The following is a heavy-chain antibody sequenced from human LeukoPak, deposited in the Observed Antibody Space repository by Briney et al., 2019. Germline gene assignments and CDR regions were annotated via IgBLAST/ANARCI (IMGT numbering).Heavy chain of an antibody. CDR2: IYSGGST. J-gene: IGHJ4*02. D-gene: IGHD2-15*01. Sequence: GGSLRLSCAASGFTFSSYGMHWVRQAPGKGLEWVSVIYSGGSTYYADSVKGRFTISRDNSKNTLYLQMNSLRAEDTAVYYCAREIFGIDYWGQGTLVTVSS. V-gene: IGHV3-53*01. CDR3: AREIFGIDY. CDR1: GFTFSSYG.